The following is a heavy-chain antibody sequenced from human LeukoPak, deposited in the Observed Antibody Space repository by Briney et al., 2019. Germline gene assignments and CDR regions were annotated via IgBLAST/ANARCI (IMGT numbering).Heavy chain of an antibody. D-gene: IGHD2-2*03. V-gene: IGHV1-18*01. CDR3: ARDLPATMDIVVVPAATPFDY. CDR2: ISAYNGNT. Sequence: ASVKVSCKASGYTFTSYGISWVRQAPGQGLEWMGWISAYNGNTNYAQKLQGRVTMTTDTSTSTAYMELRSLRSDDTAVYYCARDLPATMDIVVVPAATPFDYWGQGTLVTVSS. J-gene: IGHJ4*02. CDR1: GYTFTSYG.